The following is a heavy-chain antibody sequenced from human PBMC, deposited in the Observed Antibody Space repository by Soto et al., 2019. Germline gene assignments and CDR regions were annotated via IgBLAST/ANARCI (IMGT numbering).Heavy chain of an antibody. J-gene: IGHJ5*02. CDR2: IYYSGST. CDR3: ARDVEARFDP. V-gene: IGHV4-59*01. D-gene: IGHD1-26*01. Sequence: SQTLSLTCTVSGGSISSYYWSWIRQPPGKGLEWIGYIYYSGSTNYNPSLKSRVTISVDTSKNQFSLKLSSVTAADTAVYYCARDVEARFDPWGQGTLVTVSS. CDR1: GGSISSYY.